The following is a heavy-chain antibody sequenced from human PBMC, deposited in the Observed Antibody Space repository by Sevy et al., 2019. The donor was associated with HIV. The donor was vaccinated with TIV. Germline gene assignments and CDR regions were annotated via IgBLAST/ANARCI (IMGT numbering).Heavy chain of an antibody. V-gene: IGHV1-8*01. D-gene: IGHD3-10*01. Sequence: ASVKVSCKASGYTFTNYGVNWVRQAPGQGLEWMGWVSRNSGDAGYAQKFQGRVTMTRDNSINTAYMELSGLTSEDTAVDYCAGMDYIAHDSGTDWFDPWGQGTLVTVSS. CDR1: GYTFTNYG. CDR3: AGMDYIAHDSGTDWFDP. J-gene: IGHJ5*02. CDR2: VSRNSGDA.